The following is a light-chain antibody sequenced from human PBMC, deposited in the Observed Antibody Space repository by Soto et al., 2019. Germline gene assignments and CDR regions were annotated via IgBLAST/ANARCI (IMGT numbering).Light chain of an antibody. CDR2: WAS. Sequence: DIVMTQSPDSLAVSLGERATINCRSSQNLLYSSNNKNYLAWYQQKPGQPPKLLIYWASTRESGVPDRFSGSGSGTDFTLTISSLQAEDVAVYYCQHYYTTPLTFGGGTKVDI. CDR3: QHYYTTPLT. J-gene: IGKJ4*01. CDR1: QNLLYSSNNKNY. V-gene: IGKV4-1*01.